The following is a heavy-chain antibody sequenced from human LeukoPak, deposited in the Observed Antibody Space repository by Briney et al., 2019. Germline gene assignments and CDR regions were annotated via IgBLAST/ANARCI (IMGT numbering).Heavy chain of an antibody. V-gene: IGHV4-31*03. CDR2: IYYSGST. Sequence: PSQTLSLTCTVSGGSISSGGYYWSWIRQHPGKGLEWIGYIYYSGSTYYNPSLKSRVTISVDTSKNQFSLKLSSVTAADTAVYYCARVGYCSSTSCSNWFDPWGQGTLVTVSS. CDR3: ARVGYCSSTSCSNWFDP. J-gene: IGHJ5*02. D-gene: IGHD2-2*01. CDR1: GGSISSGGYY.